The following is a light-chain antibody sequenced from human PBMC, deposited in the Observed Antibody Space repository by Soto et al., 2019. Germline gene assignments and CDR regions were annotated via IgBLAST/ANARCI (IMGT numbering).Light chain of an antibody. CDR1: QSVSSSY. J-gene: IGKJ1*01. CDR3: QQYGSSQWT. V-gene: IGKV3-20*01. CDR2: GAS. Sequence: EIVLTQSPGTLLLSPGERATLSCRSSQSVSSSYLAWYQQKPGQAPRLLIYGASSRATGIPDRFSGSGSGTDFTLTISRLEPEDFAVYYCQQYGSSQWTFGQGTKV.